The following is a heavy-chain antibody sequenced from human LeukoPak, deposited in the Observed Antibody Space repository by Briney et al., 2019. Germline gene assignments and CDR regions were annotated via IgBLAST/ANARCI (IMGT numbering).Heavy chain of an antibody. CDR1: GFTFSSYG. Sequence: GRSLRLSCAASGFTFSSYGMHWVRQAPGKGLEWVAVIWYDGSNKYYADSVKGRFTISRDNSKNTLYLQMNSLRAEDTAVYYCARDERYYDSTLGGFGYWGQGPWSPSPQ. J-gene: IGHJ4*02. CDR2: IWYDGSNK. D-gene: IGHD3-22*01. CDR3: ARDERYYDSTLGGFGY. V-gene: IGHV3-33*08.